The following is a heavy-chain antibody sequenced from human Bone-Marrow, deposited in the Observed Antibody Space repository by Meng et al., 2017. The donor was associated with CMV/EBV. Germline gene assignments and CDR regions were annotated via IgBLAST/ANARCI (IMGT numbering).Heavy chain of an antibody. V-gene: IGHV1-18*01. J-gene: IGHJ4*02. CDR3: ARDTPTVTTRGGPEY. CDR2: ISGYNGDT. Sequence: ASVKVSCKASGYTFSSYGVTWMRQAPGQGLEWMGWISGYNGDTKSAQKVQDRVTMTTDTSTSTAYMELRSLNSDDTAGYYWARDTPTVTTRGGPEYWGQGTLVTVSS. CDR1: GYTFSSYG. D-gene: IGHD4-17*01.